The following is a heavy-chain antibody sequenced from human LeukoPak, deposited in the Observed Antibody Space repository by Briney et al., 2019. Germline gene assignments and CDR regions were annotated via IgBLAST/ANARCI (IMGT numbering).Heavy chain of an antibody. V-gene: IGHV1-8*01. CDR2: MHPNSGKT. CDR3: ARGHYGGNRYFDN. Sequence: ASVTVSFKASVYTFISYEINWVRPAPGQGLEWVGWMHPNSGKTGYAQKFQGRVTMTSDTSIGTAFMELSSLRSYDTAIFYCARGHYGGNRYFDNWGQGTLVTVSS. CDR1: VYTFISYE. J-gene: IGHJ4*02. D-gene: IGHD4-23*01.